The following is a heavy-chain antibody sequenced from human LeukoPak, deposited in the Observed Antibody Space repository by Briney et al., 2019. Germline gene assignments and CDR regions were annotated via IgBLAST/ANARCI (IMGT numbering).Heavy chain of an antibody. Sequence: ASVKVSCKASGGTFSSYAISWVRQAPGQGLEWMGWINPNSGGTNYAQKFQGRVTMTRDTSINTAYMELSRLRSDDTAVYYCARVTMIVGMGYWGQGTLVTVSS. J-gene: IGHJ4*02. CDR1: GGTFSSYA. CDR3: ARVTMIVGMGY. D-gene: IGHD3-22*01. V-gene: IGHV1-2*02. CDR2: INPNSGGT.